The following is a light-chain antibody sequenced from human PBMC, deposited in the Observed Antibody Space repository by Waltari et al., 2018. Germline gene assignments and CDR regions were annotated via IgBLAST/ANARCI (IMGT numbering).Light chain of an antibody. Sequence: QTVVTQEPSLTVSPAGAVTLTSASSAGAVTVGHHPTWIQQKPGQVPRSLFHSTTNRHPWTPARCAGSLLGGKAALTLSGVQPEDEAEYYCLLYDGSDQVFGGGTKLTVL. CDR2: STT. CDR1: AGAVTVGHH. V-gene: IGLV7-43*01. CDR3: LLYDGSDQV. J-gene: IGLJ3*02.